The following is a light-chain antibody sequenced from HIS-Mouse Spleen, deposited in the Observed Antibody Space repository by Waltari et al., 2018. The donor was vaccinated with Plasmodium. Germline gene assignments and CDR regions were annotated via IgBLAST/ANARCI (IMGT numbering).Light chain of an antibody. V-gene: IGKV1-5*03. J-gene: IGKJ1*01. Sequence: DIQMTQSPSTLSASVGDRVTITCRASQSISSRLAWYQQKPGKAPKLLIYKESSLESGVPSRFSGRGSGTEFTLTISSLQPDDFATYYCQQYNSYSWTFGQGTKVEIK. CDR2: KES. CDR3: QQYNSYSWT. CDR1: QSISSR.